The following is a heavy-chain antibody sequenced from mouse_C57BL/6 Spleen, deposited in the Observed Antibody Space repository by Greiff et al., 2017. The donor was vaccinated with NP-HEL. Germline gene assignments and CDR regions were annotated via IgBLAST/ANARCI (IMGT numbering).Heavy chain of an antibody. Sequence: DVHLVESGGDLVKPGGSLKLSCAASGFTFSSYGMSWVRQTPDKRLEWVATISSGGSYTYSPDSVKGRFPISRDNAKNTLYLQMSSLKSEDTAMYYCARHPLYGNSSYYAMDYWGQGTSVTVSS. CDR2: ISSGGSYT. J-gene: IGHJ4*01. CDR3: ARHPLYGNSSYYAMDY. V-gene: IGHV5-6*01. D-gene: IGHD2-1*01. CDR1: GFTFSSYG.